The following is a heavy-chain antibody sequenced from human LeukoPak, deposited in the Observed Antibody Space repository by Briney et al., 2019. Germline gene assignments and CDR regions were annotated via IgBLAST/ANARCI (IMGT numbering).Heavy chain of an antibody. CDR3: TRGREINCSGGSCYPFDY. V-gene: IGHV1-2*02. CDR2: IDPNNGGA. Sequence: ASVKVSCKASAYTFTGYYMHWVRQAPGQGLEWMGWIDPNNGGAKYAQKFQGGVTMTRDTSISTVYVELSGLRPDDTAVYYCTRGREINCSGGSCYPFDYWGQGTLATVSS. D-gene: IGHD2-15*01. CDR1: AYTFTGYY. J-gene: IGHJ4*02.